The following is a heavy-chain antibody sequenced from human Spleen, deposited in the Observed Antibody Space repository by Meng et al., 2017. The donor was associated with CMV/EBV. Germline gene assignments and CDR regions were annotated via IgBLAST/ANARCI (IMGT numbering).Heavy chain of an antibody. CDR2: IYYSGST. D-gene: IGHD3-22*01. J-gene: IGHJ4*02. CDR1: GRSISSGGYY. CDR3: AGGIYDSRVSYFDN. V-gene: IGHV4-31*02. Sequence: SGRSISSGGYYWSWIRQHPGKGLEWIGYIYYSGSTYYNPSLKSRVTISLDTSKNQFSLKLSSVTAADTAVYYCAGGIYDSRVSYFDNWGQGTLVTVSS.